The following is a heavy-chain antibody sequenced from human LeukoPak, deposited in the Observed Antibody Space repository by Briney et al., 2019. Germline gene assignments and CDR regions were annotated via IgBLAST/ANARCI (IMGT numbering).Heavy chain of an antibody. CDR3: SRALLAAADDY. Sequence: GGSLRLSCAASGFTFSTYSMNWVRQPPGKGLEWVSYISSSSSTIFYADSVKGRFTISRDNAKNSLYLQMNGLRDEDTAVYYCSRALLAAADDYWGQGTLVTVSS. D-gene: IGHD6-13*01. CDR1: GFTFSTYS. J-gene: IGHJ4*02. CDR2: ISSSSSTI. V-gene: IGHV3-48*02.